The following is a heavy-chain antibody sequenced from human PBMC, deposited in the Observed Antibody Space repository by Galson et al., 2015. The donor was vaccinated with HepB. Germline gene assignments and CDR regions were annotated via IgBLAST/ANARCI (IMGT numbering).Heavy chain of an antibody. V-gene: IGHV1-24*01. CDR1: GYTLTELS. Sequence: SVKVSCKVSGYTLTELSMHWVRQAPGKGLEWMGGFDPEDGETIYAQKFQGRVTMTEDTSTDTAYMGLSSLRSEDTAVYYCATLYLHGAAAGWGYFDYWGQGTLVTVSS. D-gene: IGHD6-13*01. CDR3: ATLYLHGAAAGWGYFDY. CDR2: FDPEDGET. J-gene: IGHJ4*02.